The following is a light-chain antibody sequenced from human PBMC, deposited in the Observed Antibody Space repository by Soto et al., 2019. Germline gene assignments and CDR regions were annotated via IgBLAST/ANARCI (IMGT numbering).Light chain of an antibody. J-gene: IGKJ2*01. CDR3: QHYNDYSYT. Sequence: DIQMTQSPSTLSASVGDRVAITCRASQSVSGWLAWYQQKPGKVPKLLIYQASTLEDGVPSRFSGSGSWTEFTLTIISLQPDDSATYYCQHYNDYSYTFGPGTNLEIK. CDR2: QAS. CDR1: QSVSGW. V-gene: IGKV1-5*03.